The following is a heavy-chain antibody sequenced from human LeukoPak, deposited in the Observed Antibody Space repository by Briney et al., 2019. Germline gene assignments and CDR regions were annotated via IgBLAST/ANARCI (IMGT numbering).Heavy chain of an antibody. V-gene: IGHV4-59*01. D-gene: IGHD2-21*01. J-gene: IGHJ5*02. CDR3: ARSVAYGWFDP. CDR1: GGSISSYY. Sequence: SETLSLSCTVSGGSISSYYWHWVRQPPGKGLEWIGFIYYSGSTNYNPSIKSRVTISVATSKNQVSLKLSSVTAADTAVYYCARSVAYGWFDPWGQGTLVTVS. CDR2: IYYSGST.